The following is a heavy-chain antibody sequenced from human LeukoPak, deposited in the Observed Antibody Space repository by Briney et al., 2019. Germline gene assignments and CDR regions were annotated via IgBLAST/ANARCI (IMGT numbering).Heavy chain of an antibody. V-gene: IGHV1-18*01. J-gene: IGHJ3*02. CDR2: ISAYNGNT. D-gene: IGHD4-17*01. CDR3: ARDFDYGDYPDAFHI. Sequence: GASVEVSCKASGYTFTSYGISWVRQAPGQGLEWLGWISAYNGNTNYAQKLQGRVTMTTDTSTSTAYMELRSLRSDDTAVYYCARDFDYGDYPDAFHIWGQGTMVTVSS. CDR1: GYTFTSYG.